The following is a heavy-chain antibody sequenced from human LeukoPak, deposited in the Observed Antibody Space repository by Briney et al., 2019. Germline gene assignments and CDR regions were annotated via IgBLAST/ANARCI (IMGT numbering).Heavy chain of an antibody. D-gene: IGHD2-15*01. CDR3: ARRVDATRWFDP. V-gene: IGHV3-74*03. J-gene: IGHJ5*02. CDR1: GFTFSNYF. Sequence: PGESLRLSCAASGFTFSNYFMHWVRQAPGKGLVWVSRINSDGTTTMYADSVKGRFTISRDNAKNTLYLQMNSLRDEDTAVYYCARRVDATRWFDPWGQGTLVTVSS. CDR2: INSDGTTT.